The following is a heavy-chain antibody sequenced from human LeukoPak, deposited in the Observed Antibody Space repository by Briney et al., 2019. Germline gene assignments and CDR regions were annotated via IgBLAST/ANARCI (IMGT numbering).Heavy chain of an antibody. J-gene: IGHJ3*02. V-gene: IGHV1-69*13. CDR1: GGTFSSYA. CDR2: IIPIFGTA. Sequence: GASVKVSCKASGGTFSSYAISWVRQAPGQGLEWMGGIIPIFGTANYAQKLQGRVTITADESTSTAYMELSSLRSEDTAVYYCARGYQLRMGASRGAFDIWGQGTMVTVSS. CDR3: ARGYQLRMGASRGAFDI. D-gene: IGHD2-2*01.